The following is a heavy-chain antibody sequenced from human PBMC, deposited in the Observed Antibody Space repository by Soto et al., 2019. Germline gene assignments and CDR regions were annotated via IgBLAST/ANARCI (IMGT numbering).Heavy chain of an antibody. D-gene: IGHD2-2*01. J-gene: IGHJ6*02. V-gene: IGHV4-61*08. CDR3: ARARYQLLHPYYYGMDV. Sequence: SETLSLTCTVSGGSISSGGYYWSWIRQPPGKGLEWIGYIYYSGSTNSNPSLKSRVTISVDTSRNQVSLKLSSVTAADSAVYFCARARYQLLHPYYYGMDVWGQGTTVTVSS. CDR1: GGSISSGGYY. CDR2: IYYSGST.